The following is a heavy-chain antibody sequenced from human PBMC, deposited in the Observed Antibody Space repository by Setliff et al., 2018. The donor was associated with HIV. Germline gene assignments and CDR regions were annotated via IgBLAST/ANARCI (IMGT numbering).Heavy chain of an antibody. Sequence: PSETLSLTCTVSGGSISSSSYYWGWIRQPPGKGLEWIGSIYYSGSTYYNPSLKSRVTISVDTSKNQFSPKLSSVTAADTAVYYCARSGGDCSGISCYSLWFDPWGHGTLVTVSS. CDR1: GGSISSSSYY. CDR3: ARSGGDCSGISCYSLWFDP. D-gene: IGHD2-15*01. CDR2: IYYSGST. V-gene: IGHV4-39*07. J-gene: IGHJ5*02.